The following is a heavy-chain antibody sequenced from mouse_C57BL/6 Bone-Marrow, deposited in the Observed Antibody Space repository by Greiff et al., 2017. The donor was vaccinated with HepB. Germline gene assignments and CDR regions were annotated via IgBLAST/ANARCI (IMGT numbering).Heavy chain of an antibody. CDR2: ISYSGST. CDR3: ASTIYYGSSAWFAY. CDR1: GYSITSGYD. Sequence: EVQRVESGPGMVKPSQSLSLTCTVTGYSITSGYDWHWIRHFPGNKLEWMGYISYSGSTNYNPSLKSRISITHDTSKNHFFLKLNSVTTEDTATYYCASTIYYGSSAWFAYWGQGTLVTVSA. J-gene: IGHJ3*01. V-gene: IGHV3-1*01. D-gene: IGHD1-1*01.